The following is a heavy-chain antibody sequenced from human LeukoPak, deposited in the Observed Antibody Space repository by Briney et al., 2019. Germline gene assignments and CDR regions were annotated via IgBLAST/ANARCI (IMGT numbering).Heavy chain of an antibody. CDR2: IYYSGST. D-gene: IGHD3-10*02. CDR3: ASLRCSPSHPDAFDI. CDR1: GGSISSYY. V-gene: IGHV4-59*01. J-gene: IGHJ3*02. Sequence: SETLSLTCTVSGGSISSYYWSWIRQPPGKGLEWVGYIYYSGSTNFNPSLKSRVTISVDTSKNQFSLKLSSVTAADTAVYYCASLRCSPSHPDAFDIWGQGTMVTVSS.